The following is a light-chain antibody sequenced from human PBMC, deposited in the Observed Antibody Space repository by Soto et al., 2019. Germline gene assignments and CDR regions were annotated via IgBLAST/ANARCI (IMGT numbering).Light chain of an antibody. J-gene: IGKJ1*01. CDR2: KAS. CDR1: QSTGRF. V-gene: IGKV1-5*03. Sequence: DIQMTQSPSTLSASVGDRFTITCRASQSTGRFLAWYQQKPGKAPKLLIYKASSLESGVPSRFSGSGSGTEFTLTISSLQPDDFATYYCQQYNSYSWTFGQGTKVDIK. CDR3: QQYNSYSWT.